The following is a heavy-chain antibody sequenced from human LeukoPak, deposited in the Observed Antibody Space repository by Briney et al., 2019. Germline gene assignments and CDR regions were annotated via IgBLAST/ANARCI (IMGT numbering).Heavy chain of an antibody. V-gene: IGHV3-33*01. D-gene: IGHD3-10*01. Sequence: GGSLRLSCAASGFTFSSYGMHWVRQAPGKGLEGVAVIWYDGSNKYYADSVKGRFTISRDNSKNTLYLQMNSLRAEDTAVYYCARDHYYGSGRGDYWGQGTLVTVSS. CDR3: ARDHYYGSGRGDY. J-gene: IGHJ4*02. CDR1: GFTFSSYG. CDR2: IWYDGSNK.